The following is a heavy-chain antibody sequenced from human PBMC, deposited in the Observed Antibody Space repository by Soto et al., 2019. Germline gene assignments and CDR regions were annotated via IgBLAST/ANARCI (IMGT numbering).Heavy chain of an antibody. D-gene: IGHD3-22*01. CDR2: INHSGST. J-gene: IGHJ4*02. V-gene: IGHV4-34*01. CDR3: ARGTLYYDSSAPGGYYFDY. Sequence: QVQLQQWGAGLLKPSETLSLTCAVYGGSFSGYYWSWIRQPPGKGLEWIGEINHSGSTNYNPSLKCRVTISVDTSNIQFSVKLSSVTAADRAVYYCARGTLYYDSSAPGGYYFDYWGQGTLVTVSS. CDR1: GGSFSGYY.